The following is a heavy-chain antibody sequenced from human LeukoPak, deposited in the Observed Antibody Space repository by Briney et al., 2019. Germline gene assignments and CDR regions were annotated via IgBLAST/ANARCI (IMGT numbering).Heavy chain of an antibody. D-gene: IGHD5-24*01. J-gene: IGHJ4*02. V-gene: IGHV5-51*01. CDR1: GYSFTSYW. CDR2: IYPGDSDT. Sequence: GESLQISCKGSGYSFTSYWIGWVRQLPGKGLEWMGIIYPGDSDTRYSPSFQGQVTISVDKSISTAYLQWSSLKASDTAMYYCARSPPDGYNHHFDYWGQGTLVTVSS. CDR3: ARSPPDGYNHHFDY.